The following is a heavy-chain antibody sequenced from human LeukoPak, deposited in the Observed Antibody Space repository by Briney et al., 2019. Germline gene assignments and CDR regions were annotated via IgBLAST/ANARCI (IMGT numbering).Heavy chain of an antibody. CDR2: SGSGGST. CDR3: AKDTVKVTTIRRVPHYMDV. V-gene: IGHV3-23*01. CDR1: GFTFSNYA. J-gene: IGHJ6*03. Sequence: GGSLRLSCAASGFTFSNYAMNWVRQAPGKGLEWVSTSGSGGSTYYADSVKGRFTISRDNSKNTLYLQMNSLRAEDTAVYYCAKDTVKVTTIRRVPHYMDVWGKGTTVTISS. D-gene: IGHD5-12*01.